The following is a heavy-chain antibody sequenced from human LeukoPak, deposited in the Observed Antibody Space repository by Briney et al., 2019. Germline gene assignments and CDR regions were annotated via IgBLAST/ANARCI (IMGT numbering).Heavy chain of an antibody. D-gene: IGHD5-18*01. CDR2: TSHNEGNR. V-gene: IGHV3-30-3*01. CDR1: GFSFSDYA. Sequence: GGSLRLSCAASGFSFSDYAMHWVCQAPAKGLEWVAATSHNEGNRYYADSVKGRFTISRDNSRNTLYLEVNSLRTDDTAVYFCARGPGLAMGKGYFDYCGQGTLVTVSS. CDR3: ARGPGLAMGKGYFDY. J-gene: IGHJ4*02.